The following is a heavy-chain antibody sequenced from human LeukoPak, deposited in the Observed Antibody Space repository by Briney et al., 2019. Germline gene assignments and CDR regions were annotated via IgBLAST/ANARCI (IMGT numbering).Heavy chain of an antibody. J-gene: IGHJ4*02. D-gene: IGHD1-26*01. Sequence: GGSLRLSCAASGFTFSNYAMHWVRQAPGKGLEWMAVISYDGRNKYSADSVKGRFTISRDNSKNTVYLQMNNLRAEDTAVYHCAKDRSGSYLGALDYWGQGTLVTVSS. CDR1: GFTFSNYA. V-gene: IGHV3-30*04. CDR2: ISYDGRNK. CDR3: AKDRSGSYLGALDY.